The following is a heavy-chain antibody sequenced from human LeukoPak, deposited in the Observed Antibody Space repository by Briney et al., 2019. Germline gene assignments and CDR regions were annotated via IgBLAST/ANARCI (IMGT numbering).Heavy chain of an antibody. CDR3: ARDRGGSYSAIDY. CDR1: GLTFSSYS. J-gene: IGHJ4*02. CDR2: ISSPSITI. Sequence: GGSLRLFCAAHGLTFSSYSLNWFRQATGKGLEWFSFISSPSITIYYADSVKGRFTISRDNAEKSLYLQMSSLRAEDTAVYYCARDRGGSYSAIDYWGQGTLVTVSS. D-gene: IGHD2-15*01. V-gene: IGHV3-48*04.